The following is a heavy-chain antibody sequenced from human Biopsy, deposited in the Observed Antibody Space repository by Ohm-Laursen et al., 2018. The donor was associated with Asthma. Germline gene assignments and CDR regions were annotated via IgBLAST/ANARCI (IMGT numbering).Heavy chain of an antibody. CDR2: ITFDGSTQ. CDR3: LRDTLGYYFDI. CDR1: GRHFGSYN. J-gene: IGHJ4*02. Sequence: SLRLSCTASGRHFGSYNMHWARQAPGKGLEWVAVITFDGSTQHYGDSVKGRFTISRDNSKNMLFLQMNSLRAEDTAVYYCLRDTLGYYFDIWGQGTHVTVSS. D-gene: IGHD6-13*01. V-gene: IGHV3-30-3*01.